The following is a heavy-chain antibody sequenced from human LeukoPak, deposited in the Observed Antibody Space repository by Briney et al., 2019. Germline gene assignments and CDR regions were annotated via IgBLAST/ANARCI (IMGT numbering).Heavy chain of an antibody. CDR2: IYHSGST. D-gene: IGHD1-26*01. CDR1: GGSTNNY. Sequence: PSETLSLTCTVSGGSTNNYWSWIRQPPGKGLEWIGYIYHSGSTNYNPSLKSRVTISVDTSKNQVSLKLTSVTAADTAVYYCARNKDAWELPFDPWGQGTLVTVSS. CDR3: ARNKDAWELPFDP. V-gene: IGHV4-59*01. J-gene: IGHJ5*02.